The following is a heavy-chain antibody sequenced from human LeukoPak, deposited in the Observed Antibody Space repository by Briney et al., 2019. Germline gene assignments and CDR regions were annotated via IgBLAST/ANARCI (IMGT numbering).Heavy chain of an antibody. D-gene: IGHD2-2*01. CDR2: STHTGST. V-gene: IGHV4-34*01. CDR1: GGSFSGHY. CDR3: ARGRTGAAALDF. J-gene: IGHJ4*02. Sequence: SETLSLTCAVYGGSFSGHYWTWIRQAPGRGLEWIGESTHTGSTNYNPSLKSRVTISVDTSKNQFSLKLTYVSAADTAVYHCARGRTGAAALDFWGPGTLVTVSS.